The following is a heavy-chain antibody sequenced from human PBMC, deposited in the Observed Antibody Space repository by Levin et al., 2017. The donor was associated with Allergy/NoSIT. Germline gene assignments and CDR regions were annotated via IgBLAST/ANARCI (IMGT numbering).Heavy chain of an antibody. D-gene: IGHD2/OR15-2a*01. Sequence: SETLSLTCAVSGDSINSIGYSWGWIRQPPGKGLEWIGYISDRGNTYYNPSLRSRVNISIDRSNNQFFLPLSSVTASDTAVYYCARESHCDLWTHYFDNWGQGTLVTVSS. J-gene: IGHJ4*02. CDR3: ARESHCDLWTHYFDN. V-gene: IGHV4-30-2*01. CDR1: GDSINSIGYS. CDR2: ISDRGNT.